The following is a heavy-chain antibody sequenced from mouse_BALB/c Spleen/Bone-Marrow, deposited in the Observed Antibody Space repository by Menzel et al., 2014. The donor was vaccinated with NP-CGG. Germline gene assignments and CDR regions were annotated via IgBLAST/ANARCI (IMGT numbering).Heavy chain of an antibody. J-gene: IGHJ4*01. CDR1: GFTFSSYA. D-gene: IGHD2-4*01. CDR3: ARSLYDCDAMDY. CDR2: ISSGGSYT. Sequence: EVQRVESGGGLVKPGGSLKLSCAASGFTFSSYAMSWVRQTPEKRLEWVATISSGGSYTYYADSVKGRLTLSRDNAKNALYLQMSSLKSEDTAMYYCARSLYDCDAMDYWGQGTSVTVSS. V-gene: IGHV5-9-3*01.